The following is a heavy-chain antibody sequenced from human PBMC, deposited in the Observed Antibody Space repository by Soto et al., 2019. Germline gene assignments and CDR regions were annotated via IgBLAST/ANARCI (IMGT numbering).Heavy chain of an antibody. CDR3: ARGAATNYYYYYMEV. D-gene: IGHD6-25*01. Sequence: PSETLSLTCAVSSGSISSSNWWSWVRQPPGKGLEWIGEIYHSGSTNYNPSLKSRVTISVDKSKNQFSLKLSSVTAADTAVYYCARGAATNYYYYYMEVWGKGTTVTVSS. CDR1: SGSISSSNW. CDR2: IYHSGST. J-gene: IGHJ6*03. V-gene: IGHV4-4*02.